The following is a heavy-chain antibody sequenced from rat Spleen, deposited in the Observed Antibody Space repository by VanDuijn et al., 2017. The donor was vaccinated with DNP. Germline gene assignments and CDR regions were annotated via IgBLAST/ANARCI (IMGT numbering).Heavy chain of an antibody. CDR3: TSNPHIRTAAPFDD. CDR2: ITNTGDST. D-gene: IGHD3-8*01. J-gene: IGHJ2*01. V-gene: IGHV5-20*01. Sequence: EVQLVESGGGLVQPGRSLKLSCAASGFTFSDYYMAWVRQAPTKGLEWVASITNTGDSTYYSDSVKGRFSISRDNAKSTLYLQVNSLRSEDTATYYCTSNPHIRTAAPFDDWGQGVMVTVSS. CDR1: GFTFSDYY.